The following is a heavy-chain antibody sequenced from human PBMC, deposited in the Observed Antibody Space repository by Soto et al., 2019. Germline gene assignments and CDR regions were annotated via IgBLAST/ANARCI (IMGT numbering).Heavy chain of an antibody. V-gene: IGHV1-8*01. CDR1: GYSFTSLD. D-gene: IGHD1-26*01. CDR3: ARVVSAGVDY. J-gene: IGHJ4*02. CDR2: MEPSTGRT. Sequence: QVQLVQSGAEVREPGASVKVSCKASGYSFTSLDINWVRQTAGQGLEWMGWMEPSTGRTGYAQKFQGRVTMTRDTSINTAYMELTTLTSDDTAFYYCARVVSAGVDYGGQGTLVIVSS.